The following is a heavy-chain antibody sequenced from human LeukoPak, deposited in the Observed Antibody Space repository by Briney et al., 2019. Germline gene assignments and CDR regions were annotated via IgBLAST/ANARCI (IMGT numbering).Heavy chain of an antibody. CDR2: IYYSGST. Sequence: SETLSLTCTVSGGSISSYYWSWIRQPPGKGLEWIGYIYYSGSTNYNPSLKSRVTMSVDTSKNQFSLKLTSVTAADTAVYYCARHGGPSSWHRYDYWGQGTLVTVSS. V-gene: IGHV4-59*08. D-gene: IGHD6-13*01. J-gene: IGHJ4*02. CDR1: GGSISSYY. CDR3: ARHGGPSSWHRYDY.